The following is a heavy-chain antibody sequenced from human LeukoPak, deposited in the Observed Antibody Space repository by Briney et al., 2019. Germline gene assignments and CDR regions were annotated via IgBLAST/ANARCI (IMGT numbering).Heavy chain of an antibody. CDR1: GGSISSTNYY. CDR2: ISYSGST. D-gene: IGHD6-13*01. J-gene: IGHJ4*02. CDR3: ARLPGLGIAEAGTFDY. Sequence: PSETLSLTCTVSGGSISSTNYYWGWIRQPPGKGLEWIGSISYSGSTYYNPSLKSRVTISVDTSKNQFSLKVSSVTAADTAVYYCARLPGLGIAEAGTFDYWGQGTLVTVSS. V-gene: IGHV4-39*01.